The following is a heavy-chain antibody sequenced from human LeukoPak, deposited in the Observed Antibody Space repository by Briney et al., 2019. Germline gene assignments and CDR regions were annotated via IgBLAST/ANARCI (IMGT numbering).Heavy chain of an antibody. J-gene: IGHJ4*02. CDR2: INHSGST. Sequence: PSETLSLTCAVYGGSFSGYFWSWIRQPPGKGLEWIGEINHSGSTNYNPSLKSRVTISVDTSKNQFSLRLSTVNAADTAVYYCARGILATSIAAPYYWGQGTLVTVSS. CDR1: GGSFSGYF. CDR3: ARGILATSIAAPYY. D-gene: IGHD6-13*01. V-gene: IGHV4-34*01.